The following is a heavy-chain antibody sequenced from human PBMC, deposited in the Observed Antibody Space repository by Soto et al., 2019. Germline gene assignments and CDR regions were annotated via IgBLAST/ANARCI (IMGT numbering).Heavy chain of an antibody. J-gene: IGHJ4*02. V-gene: IGHV3-48*03. D-gene: IGHD1-26*01. Sequence: GGSLRLSCAASGFTFSSCEMNWVRQAPGKGLEWVSYISSSGSTIHYTDSVKGRFTISRDNAKNSLYLQMNSLRAEDTAVYYCARDLGRFDYWGQGTLVTVSS. CDR2: ISSSGSTI. CDR1: GFTFSSCE. CDR3: ARDLGRFDY.